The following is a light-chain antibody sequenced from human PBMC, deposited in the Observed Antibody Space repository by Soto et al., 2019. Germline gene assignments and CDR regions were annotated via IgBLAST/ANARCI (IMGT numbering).Light chain of an antibody. J-gene: IGKJ5*01. V-gene: IGKV3-11*01. CDR2: DAS. Sequence: EIVMTQSPATLSVSPGESATLSCWASQSVSSDLAWYQQKPGQAPRLLIYDASNRATGIPARFSGSGSGTDFTLTISSLEPEDFAVYYCQQRSNWPPTFGQGTRLAIK. CDR3: QQRSNWPPT. CDR1: QSVSSD.